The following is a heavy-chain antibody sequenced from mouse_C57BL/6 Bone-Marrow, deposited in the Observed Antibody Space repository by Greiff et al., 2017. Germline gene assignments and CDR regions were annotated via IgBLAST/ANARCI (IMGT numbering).Heavy chain of an antibody. CDR1: GYTFTTYS. J-gene: IGHJ2*01. D-gene: IGHD2-1*01. V-gene: IGHV1-47*01. Sequence: VQLQESGAELVKPGASVKMSCKASGYTFTTYSIEWMKQNHGQSLEWIGNFHPYNDDTKYNEKFKGKATLTVEKSSSTAYLQLSRLTSDDSAVDCCARDGNYRGYYFDDWGQGTTVTVSS. CDR3: ARDGNYRGYYFDD. CDR2: FHPYNDDT.